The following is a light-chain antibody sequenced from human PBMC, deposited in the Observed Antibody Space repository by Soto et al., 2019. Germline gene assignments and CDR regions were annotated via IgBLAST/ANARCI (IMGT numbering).Light chain of an antibody. Sequence: QSALTQPPSASGSPGQSVTISCTGTKSDIGRFDVVSWYQQHPGQVPKLIIYEGSRRPSGVSSRFSGSKSGNTASLTISGLQAEDEADYYCCAYVNSRSYVFGSGTKVTVL. V-gene: IGLV2-23*01. CDR1: KSDIGRFDV. CDR2: EGS. J-gene: IGLJ1*01. CDR3: CAYVNSRSYV.